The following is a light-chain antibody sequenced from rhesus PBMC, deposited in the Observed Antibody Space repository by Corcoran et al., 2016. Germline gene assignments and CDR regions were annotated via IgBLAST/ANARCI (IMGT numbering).Light chain of an antibody. J-gene: IGKJ1*01. Sequence: DIQMTQSPSSLSASVGDRITITCRASQGISNWLAWYQQKPGKATNLLIYRSSNLVTGVPSRFSGSGYGTVFILTISSLQPEDIATYYCQQHDNSPWTFGQGTKVEIK. CDR3: QQHDNSPWT. CDR2: RSS. V-gene: IGKV1-69*01. CDR1: QGISNW.